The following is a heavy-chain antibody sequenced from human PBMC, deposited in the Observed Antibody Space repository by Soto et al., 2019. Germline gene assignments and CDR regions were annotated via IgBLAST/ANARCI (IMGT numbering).Heavy chain of an antibody. CDR2: IIPIFGTA. D-gene: IGHD4-17*01. CDR1: GGTFSSYD. CDR3: ARDQTTVTTGWFDP. Sequence: SVKVSCKASGGTFSSYDISWVRQAPGQGLEWMGGIIPIFGTANYAQKFQGRVTITADESTSTAYMELSSLRSEDTAVYYCARDQTTVTTGWFDPWGRGTLVTVSS. V-gene: IGHV1-69*13. J-gene: IGHJ5*02.